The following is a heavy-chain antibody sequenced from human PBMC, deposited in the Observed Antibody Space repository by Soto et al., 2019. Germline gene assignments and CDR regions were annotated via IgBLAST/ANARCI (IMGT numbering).Heavy chain of an antibody. V-gene: IGHV4-39*01. CDR3: ARLAYNHYYYYGMDV. D-gene: IGHD1-1*01. Sequence: PSETLSLTCTVSGGSISSSSYYWGWIRQPPGKGLEWIGSIYYSGSTYYNPSLKSRVTISVDTSKNQFSLKLSSVTAADTAVYYCARLAYNHYYYYGMDVWGQGTTVTVSS. CDR1: GGSISSSSYY. J-gene: IGHJ6*02. CDR2: IYYSGST.